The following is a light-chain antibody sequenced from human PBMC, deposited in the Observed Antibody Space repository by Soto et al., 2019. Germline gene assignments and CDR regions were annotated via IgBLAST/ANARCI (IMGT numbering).Light chain of an antibody. CDR2: GAS. Sequence: EIVLTQSPGTLSLSPGERAALSCRASQSVSSTFLGWYQQKPGQAPMLLIYGASSRATGITDRFSGRWSGTDFTLTISRLEPEDLAVYFCQQHGSSQTFGGGTKVEIK. V-gene: IGKV3-20*01. J-gene: IGKJ4*01. CDR3: QQHGSSQT. CDR1: QSVSSTF.